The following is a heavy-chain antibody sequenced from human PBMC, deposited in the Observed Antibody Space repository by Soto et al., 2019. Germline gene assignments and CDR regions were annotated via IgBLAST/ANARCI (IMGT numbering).Heavy chain of an antibody. CDR3: ASHMVRGVPFGY. Sequence: SGFTFSNYAMTWVRQAPGKGLEWVSFISGSGGITYYADSVKGRFTISRDNSKNTLYLQMHSLRAEDTAVYYCASHMVRGVPFGYWGQGTLVTVSS. V-gene: IGHV3-23*01. CDR1: GFTFSNYA. CDR2: ISGSGGIT. D-gene: IGHD3-10*01. J-gene: IGHJ4*02.